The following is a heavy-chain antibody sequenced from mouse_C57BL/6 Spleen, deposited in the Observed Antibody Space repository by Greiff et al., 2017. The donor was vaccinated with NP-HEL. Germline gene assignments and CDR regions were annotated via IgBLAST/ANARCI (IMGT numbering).Heavy chain of an antibody. Sequence: EVKLLESGPVLVKPGASVKMSCKASGYTFTDYYMNWVKQSHGKSLEWIGVINPYNGGTSYNQKFKGKATLTVDKSSSTAYMELNSLTPEDSAVYYCARGYDGYFDYWGQGTTLTVSS. CDR1: GYTFTDYY. CDR2: INPYNGGT. J-gene: IGHJ2*01. D-gene: IGHD2-2*01. V-gene: IGHV1-19*01. CDR3: ARGYDGYFDY.